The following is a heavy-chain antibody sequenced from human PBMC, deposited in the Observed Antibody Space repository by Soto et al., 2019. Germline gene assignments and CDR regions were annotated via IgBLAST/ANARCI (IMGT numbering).Heavy chain of an antibody. V-gene: IGHV1-18*01. CDR2: ISAYNGNT. CDR3: AREDKDIVVVSSVARDYYYCYHLAV. J-gene: IGHJ6*03. D-gene: IGHD2-2*01. Sequence: ASVKVSCKASGYTFTSYGISWVRQAPGQGLEWMGWISAYNGNTNYAQKLQGRVTMTTDTSMSTAYMELRSLRSDDTAVYYCAREDKDIVVVSSVARDYYYCYHLAVSTRGTTVP. CDR1: GYTFTSYG.